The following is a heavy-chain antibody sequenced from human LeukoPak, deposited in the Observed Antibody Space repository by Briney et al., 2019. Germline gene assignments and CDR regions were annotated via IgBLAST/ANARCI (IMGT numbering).Heavy chain of an antibody. CDR1: GGSISSYY. J-gene: IGHJ5*02. CDR2: IYYSGST. D-gene: IGHD3-10*01. Sequence: SETLSLTCTVSGGSISSYYWSWIRQPPGKGLEWIGYIYYSGSTNYNPSLKSRVTISVDKSKNQFSLKLSSVTAADTAVYYCARGGVRGVMVYWFDPWGQGTLVTVSS. CDR3: ARGGVRGVMVYWFDP. V-gene: IGHV4-59*12.